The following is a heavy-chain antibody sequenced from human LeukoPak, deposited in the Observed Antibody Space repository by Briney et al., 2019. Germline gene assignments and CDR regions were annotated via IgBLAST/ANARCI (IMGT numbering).Heavy chain of an antibody. D-gene: IGHD6-25*01. CDR3: ARGARPAFDI. CDR2: IWFDGSNK. Sequence: GGSLRLSCAASGFTFSSYWMSWVRQAPGKGLEWVAVIWFDGSNKYYADSVKGRFTISRDNSKNTLYLQMNSLRAEDTAVYYCARGARPAFDIWGQGTMVTVSS. J-gene: IGHJ3*02. CDR1: GFTFSSYW. V-gene: IGHV3-33*08.